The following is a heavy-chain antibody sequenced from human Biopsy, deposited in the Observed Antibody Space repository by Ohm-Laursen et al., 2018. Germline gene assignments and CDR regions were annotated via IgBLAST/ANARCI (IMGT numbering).Heavy chain of an antibody. CDR1: GYTLSRYY. CDR3: ARGNVDTPNHRFDY. Sequence: SSVKVSCKASGYTLSRYYMHWVRQAPGQGLEWMGIIAPSGGTTSYGQKFQGRVIMTRDTSTNTVSMELSSLRSEDTAVYFCARGNVDTPNHRFDYWGQGTLVTVSS. J-gene: IGHJ4*02. D-gene: IGHD5-18*01. CDR2: IAPSGGTT. V-gene: IGHV1-46*01.